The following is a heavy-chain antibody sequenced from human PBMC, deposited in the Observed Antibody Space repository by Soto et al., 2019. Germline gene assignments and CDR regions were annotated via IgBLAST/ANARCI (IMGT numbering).Heavy chain of an antibody. CDR1: GFTFSDYW. CDR2: INSDGRST. Sequence: EVQRVESGGGLVQPGGSLRLSCAASGFTFSDYWMHWVRQAPGKGLVWVSRINSDGRSTTYADSVKGRFIISRDNAKNTLFVQMNSLRAEDTAVYYCTRGKWELLHGDYWGQGTLVTVSS. J-gene: IGHJ4*02. V-gene: IGHV3-74*01. CDR3: TRGKWELLHGDY. D-gene: IGHD1-26*01.